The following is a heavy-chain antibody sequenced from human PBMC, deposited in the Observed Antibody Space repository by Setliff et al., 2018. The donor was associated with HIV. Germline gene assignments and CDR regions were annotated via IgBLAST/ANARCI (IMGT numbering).Heavy chain of an antibody. J-gene: IGHJ4*02. CDR1: GGSISITSYY. Sequence: SETLSLTCTVSGGSISITSYYWGWIRQPPGKGLEWIGSIHYSGNTYYSPSLKSRVTISRDTSASTAHMELSSLRSEDMAVYYCARSQINLVRGVVHYFDYWGQGTLVTVSS. CDR3: ARSQINLVRGVVHYFDY. V-gene: IGHV4-39*01. CDR2: IHYSGNT. D-gene: IGHD3-10*01.